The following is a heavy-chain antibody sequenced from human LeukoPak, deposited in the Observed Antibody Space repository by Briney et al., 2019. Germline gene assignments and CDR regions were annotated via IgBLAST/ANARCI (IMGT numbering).Heavy chain of an antibody. V-gene: IGHV4-59*01. CDR3: ATGVHGIAAAGDYYFDY. CDR2: MYYRGNT. D-gene: IGHD6-13*01. CDR1: GGSIRSYY. Sequence: PSETLSLACTVSGGSIRSYYWSWIRQPPGKGLEWIGYMYYRGNTNYNPSLKSRVTISVDTSKNQFSLKLSSVTAADTAVYYCATGVHGIAAAGDYYFDYWGQGTLVTVSS. J-gene: IGHJ4*02.